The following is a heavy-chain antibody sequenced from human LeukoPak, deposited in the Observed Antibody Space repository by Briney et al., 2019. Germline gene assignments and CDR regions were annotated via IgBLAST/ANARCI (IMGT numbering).Heavy chain of an antibody. Sequence: SETLSLTCVVYGGSLSGYYWSWIRQPPGKGLEWIGEVHLDGRTNFNPSLKSRLTMSVDLSENHVSLKLTSVTAADTAVYYCAREGGFYRPLHYSGQGTLVTVSS. V-gene: IGHV4-34*10. CDR2: VHLDGRT. J-gene: IGHJ4*02. CDR3: AREGGFYRPLHY. D-gene: IGHD6-25*01. CDR1: GGSLSGYY.